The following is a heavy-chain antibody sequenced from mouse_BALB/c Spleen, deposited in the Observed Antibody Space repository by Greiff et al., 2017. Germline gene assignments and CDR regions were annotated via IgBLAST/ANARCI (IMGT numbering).Heavy chain of an antibody. D-gene: IGHD2-4*01. J-gene: IGHJ3*01. V-gene: IGHV14-3*02. CDR3: ARSGYYDYFAY. CDR1: GFNIKDTY. CDR2: IDPANGNT. Sequence: VQLKESGAELVKPGASVKLSCTASGFNIKDTYMHWVKQRPEQGLEWIGRIDPANGNTKYDPKFQGKATITADTSSNTAYLQLSSLTSEDTAVYYCARSGYYDYFAYWGQGTLVTVSA.